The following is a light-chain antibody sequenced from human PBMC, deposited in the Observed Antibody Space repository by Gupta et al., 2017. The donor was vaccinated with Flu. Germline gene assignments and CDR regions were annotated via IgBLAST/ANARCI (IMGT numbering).Light chain of an antibody. CDR2: RND. CDR1: SSNIGNNF. Sequence: QSALTQPASASGTPGQRVSISCSGRSSNIGNNFVYGYQQLPVTAPKLLIYRNDQRLSVVPDRFSGSKSGPSAALSISGLLAEDDADYYCAALDDTLIGWVFGGGTKLTVL. V-gene: IGLV1-47*01. J-gene: IGLJ3*02. CDR3: AALDDTLIGWV.